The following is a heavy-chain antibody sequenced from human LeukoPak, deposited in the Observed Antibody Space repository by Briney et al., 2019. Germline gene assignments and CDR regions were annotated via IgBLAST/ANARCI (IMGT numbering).Heavy chain of an antibody. V-gene: IGHV3-74*01. Sequence: GGSLRLSCAASGFTFSAYWLHWVRQVPGKGLVWVSRINNDGTATFFADSVKGRFTISRDSAKNTLYLQMDSLRAEDTAMYYCAREILEPGKTHEYWGQGTLVTVSS. CDR3: AREILEPGKTHEY. CDR2: INNDGTAT. CDR1: GFTFSAYW. D-gene: IGHD1-1*01. J-gene: IGHJ4*02.